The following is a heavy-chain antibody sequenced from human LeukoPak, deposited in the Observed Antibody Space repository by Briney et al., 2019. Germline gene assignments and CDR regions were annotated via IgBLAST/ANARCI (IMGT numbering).Heavy chain of an antibody. D-gene: IGHD6-19*01. V-gene: IGHV4-31*03. J-gene: IGHJ5*02. Sequence: SETLSLTCTVSGGSISGGGYYWSWIRQHPGKGLEWIGYIYYSGSTYYNPSLKSRVTISVDTSKNQFSLKLSSVTAADTAVYYCARDSHAVAGYNWFDPWGQGTLVTVSS. CDR2: IYYSGST. CDR3: ARDSHAVAGYNWFDP. CDR1: GGSISGGGYY.